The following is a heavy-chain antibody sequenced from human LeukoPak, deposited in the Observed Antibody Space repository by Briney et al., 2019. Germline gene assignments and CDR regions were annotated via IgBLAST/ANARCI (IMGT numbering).Heavy chain of an antibody. CDR1: GFTFSSYA. D-gene: IGHD2-2*01. CDR2: ISGSGGST. CDR3: ASTGYCRSTSCYWFDP. J-gene: IGHJ5*02. V-gene: IGHV3-23*01. Sequence: GGSLRLSCAASGFTFSSYAMTWVRRAPGKGLEWVSVISGSGGSTYYADSVKGRFTISRDNSKNTLYLQMNSLRAEDTAVYYCASTGYCRSTSCYWFDPWGQGTLVTVSS.